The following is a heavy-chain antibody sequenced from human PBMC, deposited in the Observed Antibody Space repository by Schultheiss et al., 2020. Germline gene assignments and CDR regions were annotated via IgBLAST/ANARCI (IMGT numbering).Heavy chain of an antibody. D-gene: IGHD6-19*01. CDR2: INHSGST. J-gene: IGHJ4*02. CDR3: ATLAVAGTTPPY. V-gene: IGHV4-4*02. CDR1: GGSTSSSNW. Sequence: SQTLSLTCGVSGGSTSSSNWWSWVRQPPGKGLEWIGEINHSGSTNYNPSLKSRVTISVDTSKNQFSLKLSSVTAADTAVYYCATLAVAGTTPPYWGQGTLVTVSS.